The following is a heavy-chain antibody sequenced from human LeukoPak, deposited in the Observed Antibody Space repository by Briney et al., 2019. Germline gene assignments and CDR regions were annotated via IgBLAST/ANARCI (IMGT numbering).Heavy chain of an antibody. CDR3: ARGSFYLIRDLYYFDY. CDR2: INHSGST. J-gene: IGHJ4*02. CDR1: GGSFSGYY. V-gene: IGHV4-34*01. Sequence: SETLSLTCAVYGGSFSGYYWSWIRQPPGKGLEWIGEINHSGSTNYNPSLKSRVTISVDTSKNQFSRKLSSVTAADTAVYYCARGSFYLIRDLYYFDYWGQGTLVTVSS. D-gene: IGHD2/OR15-2a*01.